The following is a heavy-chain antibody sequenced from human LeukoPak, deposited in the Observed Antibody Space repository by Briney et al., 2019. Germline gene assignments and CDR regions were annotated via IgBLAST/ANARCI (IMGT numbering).Heavy chain of an antibody. CDR3: ARGDIVVVPAALDY. D-gene: IGHD2-2*01. J-gene: IGHJ4*02. Sequence: GGSLRLSCAASGFTFSSYGMHWVRQAPGKGLEWVAVIWYDGSNKYYADSVEGRFTISRDNSKNTLYLQMNSLRAEDTAVYYCARGDIVVVPAALDYWGQGTLVTVSS. CDR1: GFTFSSYG. CDR2: IWYDGSNK. V-gene: IGHV3-33*01.